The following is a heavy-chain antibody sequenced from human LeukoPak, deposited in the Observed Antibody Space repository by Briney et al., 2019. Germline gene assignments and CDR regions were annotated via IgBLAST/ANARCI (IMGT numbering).Heavy chain of an antibody. D-gene: IGHD3-16*01. Sequence: ASVKVSCKASGYTLTDYYMHWVRQAPGQGLEWMGWINPNSGDTNSAQKFQGRVTMTRDTSISTAYMELSRLTSDDTAVYYCARDVTLGNFDYWGQGILVIVSS. J-gene: IGHJ4*02. V-gene: IGHV1-2*02. CDR3: ARDVTLGNFDY. CDR1: GYTLTDYY. CDR2: INPNSGDT.